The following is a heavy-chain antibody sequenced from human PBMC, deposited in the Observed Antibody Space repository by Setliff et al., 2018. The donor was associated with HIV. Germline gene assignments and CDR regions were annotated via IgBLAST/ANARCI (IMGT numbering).Heavy chain of an antibody. J-gene: IGHJ4*02. CDR2: INPRDGST. CDR3: ARAPFTSGHYGADY. V-gene: IGHV1-46*01. CDR1: GYTFTSHY. Sequence: ASVKVSCKASGYTFTSHYIHWVRQAPGQGLEWMGRINPRDGSTGYAQRFQGRVTMTRDTSRGTVYMELRSLRSEDTAVYCCARAPFTSGHYGADYWGQGTLVTVSS. D-gene: IGHD3-10*01.